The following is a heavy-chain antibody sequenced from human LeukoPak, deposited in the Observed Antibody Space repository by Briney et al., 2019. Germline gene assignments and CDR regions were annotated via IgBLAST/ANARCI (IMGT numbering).Heavy chain of an antibody. CDR2: INTNTGNP. V-gene: IGHV7-4-1*02. CDR1: GYTFTSYA. J-gene: IGHJ4*02. D-gene: IGHD6-19*01. Sequence: GASVNVSCKASGYTFTSYAMNWVRQAPGQGLEWMGWINTNTGNPTYAQGFTGRFVFSLDTSVSTAYLQISSLKAEDTAVYYCAREYPHSSGWYGYFDYWGQGTLVTVSS. CDR3: AREYPHSSGWYGYFDY.